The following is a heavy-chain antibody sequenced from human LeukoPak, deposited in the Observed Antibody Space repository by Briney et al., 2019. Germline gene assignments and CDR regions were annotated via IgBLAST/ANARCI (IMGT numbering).Heavy chain of an antibody. J-gene: IGHJ6*02. V-gene: IGHV1-24*01. D-gene: IGHD1-1*01. Sequence: ASVKVSCKVSGYTLTELSMHWVRQAPGKGLEWMGGFDPEDGETIYAQKFQGRVTMTRNTSISTAYMELSSLRSEDTAVYYCARAPTGYGMDVWGQGTTVTVSS. CDR1: GYTLTELS. CDR3: ARAPTGYGMDV. CDR2: FDPEDGET.